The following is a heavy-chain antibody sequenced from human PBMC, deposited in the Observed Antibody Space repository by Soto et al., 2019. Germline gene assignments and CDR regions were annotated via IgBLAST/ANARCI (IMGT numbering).Heavy chain of an antibody. CDR2: ISPGSRYP. CDR3: VRGGGGGLFDP. D-gene: IGHD2-15*01. CDR1: GFTFGDSY. J-gene: IGHJ5*02. V-gene: IGHV3-11*06. Sequence: NPGGSLRLSCAVSGFTFGDSYMSLIRQAPGKGLEWLSYISPGSRYPAYADSVKGRFTISRDNAKRSLYLQMMSLTDEDTAIYYCVRGGGGGLFDPWGQGTMVTVSS.